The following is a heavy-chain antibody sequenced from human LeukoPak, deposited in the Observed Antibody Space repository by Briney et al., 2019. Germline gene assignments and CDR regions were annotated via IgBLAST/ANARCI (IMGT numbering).Heavy chain of an antibody. D-gene: IGHD4-23*01. CDR1: GGSISSSSYY. CDR3: ASRVRDPAVVTHWD. CDR2: IYYSGST. Sequence: SETLSLTCTVSGGSISSSSYYWSWIRQPPGKGLEWIGSIYYSGSTYYNPSLKSRVTISVDTSKNQFSLKLSSVTAADTAVYYCASRVRDPAVVTHWDWGQGTLVTVSS. J-gene: IGHJ4*02. V-gene: IGHV4-39*01.